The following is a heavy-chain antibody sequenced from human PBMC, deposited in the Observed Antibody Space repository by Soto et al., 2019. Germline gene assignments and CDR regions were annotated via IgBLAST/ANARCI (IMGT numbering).Heavy chain of an antibody. J-gene: IGHJ6*02. CDR2: IDPSDSYT. CDR3: VRCSGVVPATTYYYGMEV. V-gene: IGHV5-10-1*01. Sequence: GESLKISCKGYGYSFTSYWISRVRQMPGKGLAWVAGIDPSDSYTNYSASFPGHVTISADKSISTAYLQWSSLKASDTAMYYCVRCSGVVPATTYYYGMEVWGQGTTVTVSS. CDR1: GYSFTSYW. D-gene: IGHD2-2*01.